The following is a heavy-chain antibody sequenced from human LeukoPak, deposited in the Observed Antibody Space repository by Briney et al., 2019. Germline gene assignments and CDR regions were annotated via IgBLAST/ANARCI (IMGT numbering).Heavy chain of an antibody. D-gene: IGHD1-1*01. J-gene: IGHJ4*02. CDR1: GGSISSYY. V-gene: IGHV4-59*12. CDR2: IYYSGST. Sequence: SETLSLTCTVSGGSISSYYWSWIRQPPGKGLEWIGYIYYSGSTNYNPSLRSRVTISVDTSKNQFSLSLSSVTAADTAVYYCAAYNWNDRSFDYWGQGTLVTVSS. CDR3: AAYNWNDRSFDY.